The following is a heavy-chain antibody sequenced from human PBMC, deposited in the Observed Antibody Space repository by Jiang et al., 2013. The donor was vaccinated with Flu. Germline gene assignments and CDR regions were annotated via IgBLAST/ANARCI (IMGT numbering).Heavy chain of an antibody. CDR3: ASRGWVAAAYFDY. CDR2: IYYSGST. D-gene: IGHD6-13*01. J-gene: IGHJ4*02. CDR1: GGSISSSSYY. V-gene: IGHV4-39*07. Sequence: GPGLVKPSETLSLTCTVSGGSISSSSYYWGWIRQPPGKGLEWIGSIYYSGSTYYNPSLKSRVTISVDTSKNQFSLKLSSVTAADTAVYYCASRGWVAAAYFDYWGQGTLVTVSS.